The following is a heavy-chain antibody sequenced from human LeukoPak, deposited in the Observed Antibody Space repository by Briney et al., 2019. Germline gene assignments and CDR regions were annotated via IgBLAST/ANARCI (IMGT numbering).Heavy chain of an antibody. V-gene: IGHV3-23*01. CDR2: ISVSGNT. CDR1: GFTFSSRDW. J-gene: IGHJ4*02. Sequence: TGGSLRLSCVASGFTFSSRDWMTWVRQAPGKGLEWVSAISVSGNTYHADSVKGRFTISRDSSKNTLYLQMNRLRAEDTAVYYCAKDWGEYFDYVWGSFTSFDFWGQGTLVTVSS. CDR3: AKDWGEYFDYVWGSFTSFDF. D-gene: IGHD3-16*01.